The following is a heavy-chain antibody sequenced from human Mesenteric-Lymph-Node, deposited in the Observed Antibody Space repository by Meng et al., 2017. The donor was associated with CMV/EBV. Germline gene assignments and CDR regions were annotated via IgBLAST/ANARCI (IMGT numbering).Heavy chain of an antibody. J-gene: IGHJ4*02. CDR1: GFTFSNYV. CDR2: ISGSGVTT. V-gene: IGHV3-23*01. Sequence: GESLKISCAASGFTFSNYVMHWVRQAPGKGLEWVSGISGSGVTTDYGDSVKGRFTVSKDISKNTLYLQMSSLRTEDTAIYYCAKGIYNYAAFDCWGQGTLVTVSS. D-gene: IGHD5-18*01. CDR3: AKGIYNYAAFDC.